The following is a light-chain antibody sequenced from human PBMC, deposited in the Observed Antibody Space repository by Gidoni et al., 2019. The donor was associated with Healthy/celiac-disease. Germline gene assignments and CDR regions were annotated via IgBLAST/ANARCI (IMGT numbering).Light chain of an antibody. Sequence: DIVMTQSPDSLAVSLGEGATINCKSSQSVLYSSNNMNYLARYQQKPGQPPNLLIYWASTRESGVPDRFSGSGSGTDFTLTISSLQAEDVAVYYCQQYYTTPPTFGGGTKVAIK. J-gene: IGKJ4*01. V-gene: IGKV4-1*01. CDR1: QSVLYSSNNMNY. CDR3: QQYYTTPPT. CDR2: WAS.